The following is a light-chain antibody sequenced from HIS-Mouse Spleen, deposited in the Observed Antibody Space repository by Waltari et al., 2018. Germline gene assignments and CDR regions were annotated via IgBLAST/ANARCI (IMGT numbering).Light chain of an antibody. V-gene: IGLV2-14*01. CDR1: SSDVGGYNY. CDR2: KGS. J-gene: IGLJ2*01. Sequence: QSALTQPASVSGSPGQSITISCTGTSSDVGGYNYVSWYQQHPGKAPKLMIYKGSNRPSGGSNRFSGSKSGNTASLTISGLQAEDEADYYCSSYTSSSTVVFGGGTKLTVL. CDR3: SSYTSSSTVV.